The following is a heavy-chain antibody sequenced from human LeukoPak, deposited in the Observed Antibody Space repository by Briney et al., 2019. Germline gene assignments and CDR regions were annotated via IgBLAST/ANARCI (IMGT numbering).Heavy chain of an antibody. V-gene: IGHV3-7*04. Sequence: GGSLRLSCAASGFTFSTYWMSWVRQAPGTGLEWVASIKQDGSEKSYVDSVKGRFTISRDNAKNSLYLQMNSLRTEDTAVYYCARGGYQLLWYWGQGTLVTVSS. J-gene: IGHJ4*02. CDR2: IKQDGSEK. CDR1: GFTFSTYW. D-gene: IGHD2-2*01. CDR3: ARGGYQLLWY.